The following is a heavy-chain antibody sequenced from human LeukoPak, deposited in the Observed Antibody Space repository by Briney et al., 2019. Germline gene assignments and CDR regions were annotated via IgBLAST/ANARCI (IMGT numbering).Heavy chain of an antibody. CDR3: ARSLRFLEWLSPLDY. CDR1: GFTFDDYG. V-gene: IGHV3-20*04. J-gene: IGHJ4*02. Sequence: GGSLRLSCATSGFTFDDYGMSWVRQAPGKGLEWVSGINWNGGSTGHADSVKGRFTISRDNAKNSLYLQMNSLRAEDTALYFCARSLRFLEWLSPLDYWGQGTLVTVSS. D-gene: IGHD3-3*01. CDR2: INWNGGST.